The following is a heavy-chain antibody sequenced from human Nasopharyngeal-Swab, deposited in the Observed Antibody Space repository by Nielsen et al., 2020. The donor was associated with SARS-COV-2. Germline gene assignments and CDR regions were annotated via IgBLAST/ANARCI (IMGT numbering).Heavy chain of an antibody. D-gene: IGHD4-11*01. J-gene: IGHJ6*02. CDR3: ARDQGSNPDYYGMDV. V-gene: IGHV1-2*04. Sequence: ASVKVSCKASGYTFTGYYRHWVRQAPGQGLEWMGWINPNSGGTNYAQKFQGWVTMTRDTSIGTAYMELSRLRSDDTAVYYCARDQGSNPDYYGMDVWGQGTTVTVSS. CDR1: GYTFTGYY. CDR2: INPNSGGT.